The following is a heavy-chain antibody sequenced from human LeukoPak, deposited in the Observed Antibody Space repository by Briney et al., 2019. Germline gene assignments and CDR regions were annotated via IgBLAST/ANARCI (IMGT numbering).Heavy chain of an antibody. D-gene: IGHD4/OR15-4a*01. J-gene: IGHJ3*01. V-gene: IGHV3-21*01. CDR3: ARYGGNAFDV. Sequence: GGSLRLSCAASGFTFSSYNMNWVRRAPGKGLEWVSSISSGSSYIYYADSVKGRFTISRDNAKNSLYLQMNSLRAEDTALYYCARYGGNAFDVWGQGTMVTVSS. CDR2: ISSGSSYI. CDR1: GFTFSSYN.